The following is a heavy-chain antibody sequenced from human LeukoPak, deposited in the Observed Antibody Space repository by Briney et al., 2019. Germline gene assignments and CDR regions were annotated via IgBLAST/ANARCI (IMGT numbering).Heavy chain of an antibody. D-gene: IGHD3-22*01. Sequence: GESLTISCTGSGYISTSYWIGWVRQMPGKGLEWMGIIYPGDSVTRYSPSFQGQVTISADKSISTAYLQWSILKASDTAMYYCARRSGYYDSSGYLFDDWGQGTLVTVSS. CDR3: ARRSGYYDSSGYLFDD. J-gene: IGHJ5*02. CDR2: IYPGDSVT. CDR1: GYISTSYW. V-gene: IGHV5-51*03.